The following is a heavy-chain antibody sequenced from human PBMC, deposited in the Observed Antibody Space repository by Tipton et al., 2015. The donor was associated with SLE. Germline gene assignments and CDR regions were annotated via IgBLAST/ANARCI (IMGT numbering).Heavy chain of an antibody. J-gene: IGHJ4*02. CDR3: AAVSSALWDFGY. V-gene: IGHV4-38-2*02. CDR1: GYSISSGYY. CDR2: IYHSGST. Sequence: TLFLTCTVSGYSISSGYYWGWIRQPPGKGLEWIGSIYHSGSTYYNPSLKSRVTISVDTSKNQFSLKLSSVTAADTAVYYCAAVSSALWDFGYWGQGTLVTVSS. D-gene: IGHD6-19*01.